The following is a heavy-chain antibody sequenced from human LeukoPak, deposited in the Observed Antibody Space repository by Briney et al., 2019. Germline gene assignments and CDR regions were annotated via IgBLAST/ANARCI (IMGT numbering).Heavy chain of an antibody. D-gene: IGHD3-22*01. CDR2: ILYDGTMQ. CDR3: ARDPRGPTGYDSSGRDTFDY. V-gene: IGHV3-30*04. CDR1: DFTFSNYA. Sequence: GGSLRLSCAASDFTFSNYAMHWVRQAPGKGLEWVAVILYDGTMQYYADSLKGRFTISRDNSQNTLYLQMRSLRVEDTAVYFCARDPRGPTGYDSSGRDTFDYWGQGTLVTVSS. J-gene: IGHJ4*02.